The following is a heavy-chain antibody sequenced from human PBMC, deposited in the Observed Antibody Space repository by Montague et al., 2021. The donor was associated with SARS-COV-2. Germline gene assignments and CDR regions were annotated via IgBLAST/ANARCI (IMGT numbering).Heavy chain of an antibody. CDR1: GGSISSSNYY. D-gene: IGHD5-12*01. Sequence: LRLSCTVSGGSISSSNYYWDWIRQPPGKGLEWIGSIYDSGSTYXSPSLKSRVTISVDTSKNHFSLKLSSVTAADTAVYYCARRGRKLLPVATTIGGFDIWGQGALVTVSS. CDR3: ARRGRKLLPVATTIGGFDI. J-gene: IGHJ1*01. CDR2: IYDSGST. V-gene: IGHV4-39*02.